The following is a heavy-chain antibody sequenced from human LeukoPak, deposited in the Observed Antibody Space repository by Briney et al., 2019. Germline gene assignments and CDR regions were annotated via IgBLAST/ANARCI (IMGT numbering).Heavy chain of an antibody. CDR2: VYYSGST. V-gene: IGHV4-59*01. CDR3: ARGSGSYVGDFDY. D-gene: IGHD1-26*01. J-gene: IGHJ4*02. CDR1: GGSISTYY. Sequence: SETLSLTCTVSGGSISTYYWTWIRQPPGKGLEWIGYVYYSGSTNYNPSLKSRVTMSLDTSKNQFSLKLTSVTAADTAFYYCARGSGSYVGDFDYWSQGTLVTVSS.